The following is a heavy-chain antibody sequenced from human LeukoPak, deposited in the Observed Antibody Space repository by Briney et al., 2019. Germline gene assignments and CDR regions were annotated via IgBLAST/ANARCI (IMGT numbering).Heavy chain of an antibody. D-gene: IGHD6-13*01. CDR3: ARRSIAAAAFDY. Sequence: PSQTLSLTCTVSGGSISSGSYYWSWIRQPAGKGLEWIGRIFTSGSTNYNPSLKSRVTISVDTSKNQFSLKLSSVTAADTAVYYCARRSIAAAAFDYWGQGTLVTVSS. CDR2: IFTSGST. J-gene: IGHJ4*02. V-gene: IGHV4-61*02. CDR1: GGSISSGSYY.